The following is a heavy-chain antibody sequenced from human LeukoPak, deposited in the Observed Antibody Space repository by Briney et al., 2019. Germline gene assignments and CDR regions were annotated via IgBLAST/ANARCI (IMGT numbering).Heavy chain of an antibody. CDR1: GYTFTSYG. J-gene: IGHJ4*02. D-gene: IGHD1-20*01. CDR2: ISAYNGNT. CDR3: ARDRNWNYFYY. V-gene: IGHV1-18*01. Sequence: ASVPVSCKASGYTFTSYGISWVRQAPGQGLEWMGWISAYNGNTNYAQKLQGRVTMTTDTSTSTACMELRSLRSDDTAVYYCARDRNWNYFYYWGQGTPVPVSP.